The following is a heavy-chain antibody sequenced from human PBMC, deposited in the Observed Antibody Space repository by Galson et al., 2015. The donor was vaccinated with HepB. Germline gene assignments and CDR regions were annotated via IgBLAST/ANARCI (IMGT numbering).Heavy chain of an antibody. V-gene: IGHV1-2*02. CDR1: GYTFTGYY. J-gene: IGHJ5*02. CDR2: INPNSGGT. CDR3: ARERRGYCSSTSCPRRGPFDP. Sequence: SVKVSCKASGYTFTGYYMHWVRQAPGQGLEWMGWINPNSGGTNYAQKFQGRVTMTRDTSISTAYMELSRLRSDDTAVYYCARERRGYCSSTSCPRRGPFDPWGQGTLVTVSS. D-gene: IGHD2-2*01.